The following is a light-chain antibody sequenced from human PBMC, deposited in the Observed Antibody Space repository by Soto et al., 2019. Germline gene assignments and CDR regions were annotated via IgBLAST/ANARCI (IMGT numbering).Light chain of an antibody. Sequence: IQLTQSPSSLSASVGDRVTITCRASQGISSYLAWYQQKPGKAPKLLIYAASTLQSGVPSRFSGSGSGTDFTLTISSLQHEDFATYYCQQLNTDPLTFGGGTKVEIK. CDR3: QQLNTDPLT. J-gene: IGKJ4*01. CDR2: AAS. CDR1: QGISSY. V-gene: IGKV1-9*01.